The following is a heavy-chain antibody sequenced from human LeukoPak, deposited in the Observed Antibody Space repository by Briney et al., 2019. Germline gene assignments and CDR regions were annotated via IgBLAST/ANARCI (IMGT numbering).Heavy chain of an antibody. CDR1: GGSFIGYY. D-gene: IGHD5-18*01. J-gene: IGHJ4*02. CDR3: AREGYSYGY. CDR2: INHSGST. Sequence: PSETLSLTCAVYGGSFIGYYWSWIRQPPGKGLEWIGEINHSGSTNYNPSLKSRVTISVDTSKNQFSLKLSSVTAADTAVYYCAREGYSYGYWGQGTLVTVSS. V-gene: IGHV4-34*01.